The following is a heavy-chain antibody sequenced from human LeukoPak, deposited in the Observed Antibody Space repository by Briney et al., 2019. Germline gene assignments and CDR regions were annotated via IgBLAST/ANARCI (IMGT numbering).Heavy chain of an antibody. J-gene: IGHJ4*02. V-gene: IGHV1-46*01. CDR3: ARDVEAARTYDN. CDR1: GYTFTSYY. D-gene: IGHD1-14*01. CDR2: INPSGGST. Sequence: ASVKVSCKASGYTFTSYYMHWVRQAPGQGLEWMGIINPSGGSTSYAQKFQGRVTMTRDTSTSTVYMELSSLRSDDTAVYSCARDVEAARTYDNLGQGTLVTVSS.